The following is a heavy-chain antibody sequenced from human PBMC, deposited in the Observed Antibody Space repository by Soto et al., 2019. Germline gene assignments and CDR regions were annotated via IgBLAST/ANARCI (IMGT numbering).Heavy chain of an antibody. D-gene: IGHD3-22*01. CDR1: GYTFTNSA. J-gene: IGHJ1*01. CDR2: ITTGSGNT. V-gene: IGHV1-3*04. CDR3: ARRVDYYDGSGFPSGFQY. Sequence: GASVKVSCKASGYTFTNSAMHWVRQAPGQRLEWMGWITTGSGNTKYSQKFQGRVTITRDTSATTAYMELSSLTSEDTTVYYCARRVDYYDGSGFPSGFQYWGQGTLVTVSS.